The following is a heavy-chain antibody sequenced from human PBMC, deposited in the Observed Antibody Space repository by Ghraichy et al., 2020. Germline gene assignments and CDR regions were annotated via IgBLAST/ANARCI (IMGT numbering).Heavy chain of an antibody. CDR2: INHSGST. D-gene: IGHD5-18*01. Sequence: SQTLSLTCAVYGGSFSGYYWSWIRQPPGKGLEWIGEINHSGSTNYNPSLKSRVTISVDTSKNQFSLKLSSVTAADTAVYYCARWRGYSHNWFDPWGQGTLVTVSS. J-gene: IGHJ5*02. CDR1: GGSFSGYY. V-gene: IGHV4-34*01. CDR3: ARWRGYSHNWFDP.